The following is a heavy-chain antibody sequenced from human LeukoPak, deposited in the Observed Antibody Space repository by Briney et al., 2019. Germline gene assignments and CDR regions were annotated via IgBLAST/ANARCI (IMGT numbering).Heavy chain of an antibody. CDR2: IGSSGGST. D-gene: IGHD5-24*01. CDR3: VKDIQLST. CDR1: GFNFITAA. J-gene: IGHJ3*01. Sequence: GGSLRLSCAASGFNFITAAMTWVRQAPGKGLEWVSLIGSSGGSTYYADSVKGRFTISRDNSNHTLSLQMNSLRVEDTAIYYCVKDIQLSTWGLGTMVTVSS. V-gene: IGHV3-23*01.